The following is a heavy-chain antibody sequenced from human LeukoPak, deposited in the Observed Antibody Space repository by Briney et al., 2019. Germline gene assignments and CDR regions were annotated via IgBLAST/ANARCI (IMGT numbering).Heavy chain of an antibody. V-gene: IGHV4-39*07. CDR2: IYYSGST. D-gene: IGHD5-24*01. Sequence: SETLSLTCTVSGGSISSSSYYWGWIRQPPGKGLEWIVSIYYSGSTYYNPSLKSRVTISVDTPKNQFSLKLSSVTAADTAVYYCATDLVEMAPYWGQGTLVTVSS. J-gene: IGHJ4*02. CDR1: GGSISSSSYY. CDR3: ATDLVEMAPY.